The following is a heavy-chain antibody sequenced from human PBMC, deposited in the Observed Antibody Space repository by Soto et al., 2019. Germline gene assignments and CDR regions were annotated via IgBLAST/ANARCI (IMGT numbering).Heavy chain of an antibody. CDR1: GFTFSSYA. D-gene: IGHD6-13*01. CDR3: ARSRDSCCWYVCFDP. Sequence: QVQLVESGGGVVQPGRSLRLSCAASGFTFSSYAMHWVRQAPGKGLEWVAAISNNRSYKYYADSVKGRFTISRDNSKNTLYLRVKGLSVEDTAVYYCARSRDSCCWYVCFDPWGQGTMVTVSS. V-gene: IGHV3-30-3*01. CDR2: ISNNRSYK. J-gene: IGHJ5*02.